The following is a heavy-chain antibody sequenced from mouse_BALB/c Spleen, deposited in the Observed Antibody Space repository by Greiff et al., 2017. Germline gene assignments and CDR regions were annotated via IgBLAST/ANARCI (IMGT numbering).Heavy chain of an antibody. D-gene: IGHD1-2*01. CDR1: GFTFSSFG. CDR2: ISSGSSTI. V-gene: IGHV5-17*02. J-gene: IGHJ3*01. CDR3: ARSAIHYYGYGAY. Sequence: VQLKESGGGLVQPGGSRKLSCAASGFTFSSFGMHWVRQAPEKGLEWVAYISSGSSTIYYADTVKGRLTISRDNPKNTLFLQMTSLRSEDTAMYYCARSAIHYYGYGAYWGQGTLVTVSA.